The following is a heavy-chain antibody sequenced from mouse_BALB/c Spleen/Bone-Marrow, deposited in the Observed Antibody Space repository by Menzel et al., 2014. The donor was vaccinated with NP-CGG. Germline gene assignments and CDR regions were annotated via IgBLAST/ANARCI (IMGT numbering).Heavy chain of an antibody. D-gene: IGHD2-1*01. CDR1: GYPLPSYT. J-gene: IGHJ2*01. V-gene: IGHV1-4*01. CDR3: SRGGNVDY. CDR2: INPSSGYT. Sequence: SWAELARPLASVKMSCKASGYPLPSYTLHWVKQRPGQGLEWIGYINPSSGYTNYNQKFKDKAALTADKSSSTAYMQLSSLRSEDSAVYDCSRGGNVDYWGRGTTLTVSA.